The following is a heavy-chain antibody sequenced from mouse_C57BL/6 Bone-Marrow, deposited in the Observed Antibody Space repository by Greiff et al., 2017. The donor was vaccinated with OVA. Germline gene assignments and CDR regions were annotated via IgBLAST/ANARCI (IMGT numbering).Heavy chain of an antibody. CDR2: INPYNGGT. CDR3: ARPLDYGSRYGYFDD. Sequence: VQLQQSGPVLVKPGASVKMSCKASGYTFTDYYMNWVKQSHGKSLEWIGAINPYNGGTSYNQKFKGKATVTVDKSSSTAYMELNSLTSEDSAVYYCARPLDYGSRYGYFDDWGKGTTLTVSS. CDR1: GYTFTDYY. J-gene: IGHJ2*01. V-gene: IGHV1-19*01. D-gene: IGHD1-1*01.